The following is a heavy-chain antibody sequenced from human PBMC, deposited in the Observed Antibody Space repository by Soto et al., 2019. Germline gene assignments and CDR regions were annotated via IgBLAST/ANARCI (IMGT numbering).Heavy chain of an antibody. CDR3: AGGPPGWVFGF. Sequence: QVQLVQSGAEVKKPGASVKVSCKGSGYTFTSNDINWVRQATGQGFEWMGWVSPKSGDTGYSQKFQGRVTMTRDTPRRTAYMEVSSLRSEDTAVYYCAGGPPGWVFGFWGQGTLVTVSS. CDR1: GYTFTSND. J-gene: IGHJ4*02. D-gene: IGHD6-19*01. V-gene: IGHV1-8*01. CDR2: VSPKSGDT.